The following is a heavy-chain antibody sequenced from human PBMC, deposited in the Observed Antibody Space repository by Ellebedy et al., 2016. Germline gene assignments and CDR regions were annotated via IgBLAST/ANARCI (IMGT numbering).Heavy chain of an antibody. CDR2: ISWNSAAI. D-gene: IGHD3-3*01. CDR3: AKGTMDYLHH. J-gene: IGHJ4*02. CDR1: GFTFNDYA. V-gene: IGHV3-9*01. Sequence: SLKISCATSGFTFNDYALHWVRQAPGKGLEWVSGISWNSAAIGYGDSVKGRFTISRDSAKNYLYLQMDSLRAEDTALYYCAKGTMDYLHHWGQGTLVTVSS.